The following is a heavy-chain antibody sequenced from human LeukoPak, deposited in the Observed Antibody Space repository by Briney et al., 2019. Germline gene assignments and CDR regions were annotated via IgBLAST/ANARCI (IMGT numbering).Heavy chain of an antibody. CDR2: IYPGDSDT. V-gene: IGHV5-51*01. CDR3: AIAAAGTYDAFDI. D-gene: IGHD6-13*01. Sequence: GESLKISCKGSGYSFASHWIGWVRQMPGKGLEWMGIIYPGDSDTRYSPSFQGQVTISADKSISTAYLQWSSLKASDTAMYYCAIAAAGTYDAFDIWGQGTMVTVSS. J-gene: IGHJ3*02. CDR1: GYSFASHW.